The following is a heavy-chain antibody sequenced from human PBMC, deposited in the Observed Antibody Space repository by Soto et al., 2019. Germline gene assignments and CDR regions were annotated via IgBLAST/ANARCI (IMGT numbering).Heavy chain of an antibody. CDR1: GFTFTSYG. V-gene: IGHV1-18*01. J-gene: IGHJ4*02. CDR2: VSAYNGNT. D-gene: IGHD6-13*01. CDR3: SRGGSSWQPHEDY. Sequence: QVQLVQSGAEVKKPGASMKVSCKASGFTFTSYGISWVRQAPGQGLEWMGWVSAYNGNTHYAQKLQGRVTMTTDTSTTTAYMERRSLRSHDTAVYYCSRGGSSWQPHEDYWGQGTLVTVSS.